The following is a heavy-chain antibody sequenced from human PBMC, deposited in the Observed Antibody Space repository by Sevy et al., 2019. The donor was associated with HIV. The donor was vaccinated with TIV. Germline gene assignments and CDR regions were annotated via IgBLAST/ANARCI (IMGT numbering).Heavy chain of an antibody. CDR1: GFTLSNAW. Sequence: GGSLRLSCPASGFTLSNAWMSWVRQAPGKGLEWVGRIKSKTDGGTTDNAAPVKGRFTISRDDSKNTLYLQMNSLKTEDTAVYYCATDPQFNGVGYWGQGTLVTVSS. V-gene: IGHV3-15*01. CDR3: ATDPQFNGVGY. J-gene: IGHJ4*02. D-gene: IGHD2-8*01. CDR2: IKSKTDGGTT.